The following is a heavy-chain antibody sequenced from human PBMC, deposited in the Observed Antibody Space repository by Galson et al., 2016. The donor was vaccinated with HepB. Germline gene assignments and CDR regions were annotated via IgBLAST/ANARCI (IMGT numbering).Heavy chain of an antibody. D-gene: IGHD6-19*01. CDR1: GFTFDDYA. CDR3: VKDLKAGMPEPGDPSTMNHLDS. Sequence: SLRLSCAGSGFTFDDYAMHWVRQVPGKGLEWLCGISWNSGRTGYADSVKGRFTISRDNGKKSLYLQMNSLRREDTALYYCVKDLKAGMPEPGDPSTMNHLDSWGQGAAVAVSS. CDR2: ISWNSGRT. V-gene: IGHV3-9*01. J-gene: IGHJ4*02.